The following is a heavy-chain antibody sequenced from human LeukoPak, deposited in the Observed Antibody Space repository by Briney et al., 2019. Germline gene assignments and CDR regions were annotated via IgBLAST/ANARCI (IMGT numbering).Heavy chain of an antibody. V-gene: IGHV1-2*02. CDR2: INPNSGGT. Sequence: ASVKVSCKASGYTFAGYYMHWVRQAPGQGLEWMGWINPNSGGTNYAQKFQGRVTMTRDTSISTAYMELSRLRSEDTAVYYCAREGYGFGDLLPHPPYYFDYWGQGTLVTVSS. J-gene: IGHJ4*02. D-gene: IGHD3-10*01. CDR3: AREGYGFGDLLPHPPYYFDY. CDR1: GYTFAGYY.